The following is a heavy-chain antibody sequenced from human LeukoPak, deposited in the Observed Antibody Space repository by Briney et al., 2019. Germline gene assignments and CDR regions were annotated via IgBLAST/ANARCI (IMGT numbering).Heavy chain of an antibody. CDR2: IYYSGST. CDR3: AREGVAVAGKGFDYYYGMDV. CDR1: GGSISSGGYY. V-gene: IGHV4-31*03. D-gene: IGHD6-19*01. J-gene: IGHJ6*02. Sequence: PSETLSLTCTVSGGSISSGGYYWSWIRQHPGKGLEWIGYIYYSGSTYYNPSLKSRVTISVDTSKNQFSLKLSSVTAADTVVYYCAREGVAVAGKGFDYYYGMDVWGQGTTVTVSS.